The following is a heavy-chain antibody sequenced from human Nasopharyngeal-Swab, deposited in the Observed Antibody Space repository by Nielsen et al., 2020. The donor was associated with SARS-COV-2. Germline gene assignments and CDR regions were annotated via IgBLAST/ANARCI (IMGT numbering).Heavy chain of an antibody. V-gene: IGHV4-31*03. D-gene: IGHD3-3*01. J-gene: IGHJ3*02. CDR1: GGSISSGGYY. CDR3: ARDRAGVTIFGVAILDAFDI. Sequence: SETPSLTCTVSGGSISSGGYYWSWIRQHPGKGLEWIGYIYYSGSTYYNPSLKSRVTISVDTSKNQFSLKLSSVTAADTAVYYCARDRAGVTIFGVAILDAFDIWGQGTMVTVSS. CDR2: IYYSGST.